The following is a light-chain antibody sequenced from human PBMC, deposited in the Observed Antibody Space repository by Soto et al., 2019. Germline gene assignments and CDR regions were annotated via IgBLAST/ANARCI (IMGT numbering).Light chain of an antibody. V-gene: IGLV2-14*03. CDR1: SSDVGSYNS. CDR2: DVN. CDR3: SSFTSSTSYV. Sequence: QSALTHPASVSEPPGQSIAISCTGNSSDVGSYNSVSCYQQYPGKAPKLMIHDVNNRPSGISTRFSGSTSGNTASLIISGLQAEDEADYYCSSFTSSTSYVFGTGTKVTGL. J-gene: IGLJ1*01.